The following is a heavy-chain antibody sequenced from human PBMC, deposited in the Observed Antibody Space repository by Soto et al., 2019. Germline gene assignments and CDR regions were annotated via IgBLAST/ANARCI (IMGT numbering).Heavy chain of an antibody. Sequence: SETLSLTCTVSGGSISSGGYYWSWIRQHPGKGLEWIGYIYYSGSTYYNPSLKSRVTISVDTSKNQFSLKLSSVTAADTAVYYCAREGAAPGGWFDPWGQGTLVTVSS. CDR3: AREGAAPGGWFDP. CDR1: GGSISSGGYY. V-gene: IGHV4-31*03. CDR2: IYYSGST. D-gene: IGHD6-6*01. J-gene: IGHJ5*02.